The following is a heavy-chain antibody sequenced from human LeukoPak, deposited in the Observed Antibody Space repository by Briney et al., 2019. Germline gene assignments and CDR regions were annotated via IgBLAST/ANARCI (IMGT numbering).Heavy chain of an antibody. CDR1: GGLISSGGYY. D-gene: IGHD2-2*01. J-gene: IGHJ4*02. CDR3: ASTICISTSSYPGVVDY. CDR2: IYSSGST. V-gene: IGHV4-61*02. Sequence: PSQTLSLTRTVSGGLISSGGYYWSWIRQPAGKGLEWIGRIYSSGSTNYNPALRSRLTISVDTSKNQFSLKLSSVTAADTAVYYCASTICISTSSYPGVVDYWGQGTLVTLSS.